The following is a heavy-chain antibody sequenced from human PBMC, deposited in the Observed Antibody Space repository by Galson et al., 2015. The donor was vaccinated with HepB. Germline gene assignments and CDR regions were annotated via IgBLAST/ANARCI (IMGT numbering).Heavy chain of an antibody. D-gene: IGHD1-26*01. Sequence: SLRLSCAASGFTFSSYSMNWVRQAPGKGLEWVSSISSSSSYIYYADSVKGRFTISRDNAKNSLYLQMNSLRAEDTAVYYCARDLGLGATLDYWGQGTLVTVSS. V-gene: IGHV3-21*01. J-gene: IGHJ4*02. CDR2: ISSSSSYI. CDR3: ARDLGLGATLDY. CDR1: GFTFSSYS.